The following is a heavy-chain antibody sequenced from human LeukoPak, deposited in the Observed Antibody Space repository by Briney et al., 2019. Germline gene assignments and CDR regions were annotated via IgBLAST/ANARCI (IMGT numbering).Heavy chain of an antibody. CDR2: MNPNSGNT. J-gene: IGHJ3*02. D-gene: IGHD3-10*02. CDR3: ARDVRLKGFDI. CDR1: GYTFTSYD. V-gene: IGHV1-8*03. Sequence: ASVKVSCKASGYTFTSYDINWVRQATGQGLEWMGWMNPNSGNTGHAQKFQGRVTITRNTSISTAYIELSSLRSEDTAVYYCARDVRLKGFDIWGQGTMVTVSS.